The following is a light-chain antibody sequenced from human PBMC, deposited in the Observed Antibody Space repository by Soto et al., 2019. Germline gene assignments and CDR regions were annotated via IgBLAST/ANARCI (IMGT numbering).Light chain of an antibody. CDR1: QSVSSSY. CDR3: QQYDNSPLT. CDR2: GAS. J-gene: IGKJ4*01. V-gene: IGKV3-20*01. Sequence: DIVLTQSPGTLSLSPGERAALSCRASQSVSSSYLAWYQQKPGQAPRLLIYGASNRATGIADRFSGSGSGTDFTLTISRLEPEDCAVYYCQQYDNSPLTFGGGTKVEIK.